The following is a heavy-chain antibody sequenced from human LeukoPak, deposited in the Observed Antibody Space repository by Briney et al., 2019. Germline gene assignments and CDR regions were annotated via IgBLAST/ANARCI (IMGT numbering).Heavy chain of an antibody. CDR2: IYYSGST. CDR3: ARVGDWNDLVY. CDR1: GGSISSSSYY. D-gene: IGHD1-1*01. Sequence: PSETLSLTCTVSGGSISSSSYYWGWIRQRPGKGLEWIGSIYYSGSTYYNPSLRGRATISVDASKNQFSPRLRSVTAADTAVYYCARVGDWNDLVYWGQGTLVSVSS. V-gene: IGHV4-39*07. J-gene: IGHJ4*02.